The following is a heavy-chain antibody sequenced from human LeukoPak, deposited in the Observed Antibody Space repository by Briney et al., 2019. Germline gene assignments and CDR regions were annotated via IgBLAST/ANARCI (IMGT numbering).Heavy chain of an antibody. CDR1: GFTFSDYY. CDR2: ISSSGSTI. CDR3: AKDRYYYDSSGYLDY. D-gene: IGHD3-22*01. Sequence: GGSLRLSCAASGFTFSDYYMSWIRQAPGKGLEWVSHISSSGSTIYYADSVKGRFTMSRDNAKNSLYLQMNSLRAEDTAVYYCAKDRYYYDSSGYLDYWGQGTLVTVSS. V-gene: IGHV3-11*01. J-gene: IGHJ4*02.